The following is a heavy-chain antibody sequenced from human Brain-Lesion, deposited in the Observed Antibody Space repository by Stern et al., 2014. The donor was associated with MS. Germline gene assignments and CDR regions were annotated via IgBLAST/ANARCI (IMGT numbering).Heavy chain of an antibody. CDR2: LYYSGNT. V-gene: IGHV4-39*01. CDR3: AGEEDIRYCSGGSCTGNWFDP. J-gene: IGHJ5*02. D-gene: IGHD2-15*01. Sequence: LVESGPGLVKPSETLSLTCTVAGGSVSSTSYAWAWIRQPPGKGLEWIGTLYYSGNTYYSPSLKSRLTISLVTSKNPFSPQLGSVTAADTAVYYCAGEEDIRYCSGGSCTGNWFDPWGQGTLVTVSS. CDR1: GGSVSSTSYA.